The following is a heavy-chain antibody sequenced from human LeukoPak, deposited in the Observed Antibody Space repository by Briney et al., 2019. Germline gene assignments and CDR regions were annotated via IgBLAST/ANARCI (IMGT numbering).Heavy chain of an antibody. D-gene: IGHD3-10*01. V-gene: IGHV3-7*01. CDR1: GFTFSSYW. J-gene: IGHJ4*02. CDR3: ACRGITMVRGFRGRAEYWFDY. CDR2: IKQDGSEK. Sequence: PGGSLRLSCAASGFTFSSYWMSWVRQAPGKGLEWVANIKQDGSEKYYVDSVKGRFTISRDNAKNSLYLQMNSLRAEDTAVYYCACRGITMVRGFRGRAEYWFDYWGQGTLVTVSS.